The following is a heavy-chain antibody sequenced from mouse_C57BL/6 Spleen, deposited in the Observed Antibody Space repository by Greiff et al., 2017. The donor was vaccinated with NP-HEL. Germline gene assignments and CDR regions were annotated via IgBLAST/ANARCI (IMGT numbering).Heavy chain of an antibody. Sequence: VKLQESGAELARPGASVKLSCKASGYTFTSYGISWVKQRTGQGLEWIGEIYPRSGNTYYNEKFKGKATLTADKSSSTAYMELRSLTSEDSAVYFCARGGYDYDGYFDYWGQGTTLTVSS. CDR1: GYTFTSYG. D-gene: IGHD2-4*01. J-gene: IGHJ2*01. CDR3: ARGGYDYDGYFDY. V-gene: IGHV1-81*01. CDR2: IYPRSGNT.